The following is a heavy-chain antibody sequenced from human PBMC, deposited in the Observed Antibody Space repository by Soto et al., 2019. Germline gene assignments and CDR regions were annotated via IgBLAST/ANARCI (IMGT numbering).Heavy chain of an antibody. Sequence: GEPLKISCHAAGDSFTIYWSSWVRQMPGKGLEWMGKIDPSDSYTNYSPSFQGHVTISADKSISSAYLQWSSLKASDTAMYYCARAAVANSDWFDPWGQGTLVTVSS. CDR2: IDPSDSYT. CDR3: ARAAVANSDWFDP. V-gene: IGHV5-10-1*01. D-gene: IGHD6-19*01. CDR1: GDSFTIYW. J-gene: IGHJ5*02.